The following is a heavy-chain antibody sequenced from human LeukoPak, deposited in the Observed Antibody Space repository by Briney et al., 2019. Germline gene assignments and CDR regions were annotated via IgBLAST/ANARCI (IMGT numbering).Heavy chain of an antibody. J-gene: IGHJ4*02. Sequence: GGSLRLSCAASGFTFSSYGMHWVRQAPGKGLEWVAVISYDGSIEYYADSVKGRFSISGDNSKYTLYQQMNSLRAEDTALYYCAKGISSGYFDYWGQGTLVTVSS. CDR1: GFTFSSYG. V-gene: IGHV3-30*18. CDR2: ISYDGSIE. CDR3: AKGISSGYFDY. D-gene: IGHD3-22*01.